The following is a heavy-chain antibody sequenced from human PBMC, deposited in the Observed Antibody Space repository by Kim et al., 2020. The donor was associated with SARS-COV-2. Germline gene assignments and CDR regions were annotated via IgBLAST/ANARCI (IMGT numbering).Heavy chain of an antibody. CDR1: GFTFSSYA. Sequence: GGSLRLSCAASGFTFSSYAMSWVRQAPGKGLEWVSAISGSGGSTYYADSVKGRFTISRDNYKNTLYLQMNSLRAEDTAVYYCAKSRGSSWGDYYHYYGMDVWGQGTTVTVSS. J-gene: IGHJ6*02. CDR2: ISGSGGST. CDR3: AKSRGSSWGDYYHYYGMDV. D-gene: IGHD6-13*01. V-gene: IGHV3-23*01.